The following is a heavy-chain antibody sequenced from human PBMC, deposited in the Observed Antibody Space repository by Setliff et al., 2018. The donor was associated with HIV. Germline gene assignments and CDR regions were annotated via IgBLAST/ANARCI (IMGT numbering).Heavy chain of an antibody. J-gene: IGHJ5*02. D-gene: IGHD1-20*01. CDR1: GGSISSGTYF. CDR2: IHTSGNA. V-gene: IGHV4-61*09. Sequence: SETLSLTCTVSGGSISSGTYFWSWIRQPAGKGLEWIGHIHTSGNANYNPYLNSRVTISVDTSKNEFSLKLSSVTAADTAVYYCARDFGDNSGWDLWGQGMLVTVSS. CDR3: ARDFGDNSGWDL.